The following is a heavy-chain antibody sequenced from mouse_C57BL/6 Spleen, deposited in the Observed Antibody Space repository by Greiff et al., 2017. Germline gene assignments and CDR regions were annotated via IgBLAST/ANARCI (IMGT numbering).Heavy chain of an antibody. D-gene: IGHD2-2*01. CDR2: IDPTSGGT. CDR3: AREGSTMVTRGFFDY. J-gene: IGHJ2*01. Sequence: QVQLQQPGAELVKPGASVKLSCKASGYTFTSYWMHWVKQRPGRGLEWIGRIDPTSGGTKYNEKFKSKATLTVDKPSSTAYMQLSSLTSEDSAVYYCAREGSTMVTRGFFDYWGQGTTLTVSS. V-gene: IGHV1-72*01. CDR1: GYTFTSYW.